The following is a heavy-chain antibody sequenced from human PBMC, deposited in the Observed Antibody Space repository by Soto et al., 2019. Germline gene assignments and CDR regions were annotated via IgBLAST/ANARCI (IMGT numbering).Heavy chain of an antibody. CDR2: IWYDGSNE. J-gene: IGHJ4*02. D-gene: IGHD6-13*01. V-gene: IGHV3-33*01. CDR1: GFTFSSYG. Sequence: PGGSLRLSCAASGFTFSSYGMHWVRQAPGKGLEWVAVIWYDGSNEYYADSVKGRFTISRDNSKNTLYLQMNSLRAEDTAVYYCARGYSSSWYPHYFEYWGQGTLVTVSS. CDR3: ARGYSSSWYPHYFEY.